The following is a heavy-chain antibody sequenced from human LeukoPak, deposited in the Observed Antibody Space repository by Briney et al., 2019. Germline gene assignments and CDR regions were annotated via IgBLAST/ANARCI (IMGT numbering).Heavy chain of an antibody. Sequence: PGGSLRLSCAASVFTFSNSWRTRVGQAPGKGLECVSALSGSGGSTYYADSVKGRFTISRDNSKNTLYLQMNSLRAEDTAVYYCAKDWGGSSSWYDAFDIWGQGTMITVTT. V-gene: IGHV3-23*01. CDR2: LSGSGGST. CDR1: VFTFSNSW. J-gene: IGHJ3*02. CDR3: AKDWGGSSSWYDAFDI. D-gene: IGHD6-13*01.